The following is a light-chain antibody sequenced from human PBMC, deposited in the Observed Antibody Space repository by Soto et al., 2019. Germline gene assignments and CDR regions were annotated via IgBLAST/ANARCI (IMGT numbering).Light chain of an antibody. V-gene: IGKV3-15*01. Sequence: EIVLTQSPATLSLSPGERATLSCRASQSVSSNLAWYQQKPGQAPRVLIYDTSTRAAGIPARFSGSGSGTDFTLTISSLQSEDFAVYYCQQYNTWRSITFGQGTRLEIK. J-gene: IGKJ5*01. CDR2: DTS. CDR1: QSVSSN. CDR3: QQYNTWRSIT.